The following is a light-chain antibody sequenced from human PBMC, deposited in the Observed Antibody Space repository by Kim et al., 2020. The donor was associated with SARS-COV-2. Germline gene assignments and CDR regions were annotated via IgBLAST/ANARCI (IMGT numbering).Light chain of an antibody. V-gene: IGLV3-19*01. CDR3: NSRDSTGYHVV. J-gene: IGLJ3*02. Sequence: ALGQTVRITCQGDSLRKYYASWYQQKPGQAPILVLCDESNRPSGIPDRFSGSSSGNTASLTITGAQAEDEADYYCNSRDSTGYHVVFGGGTQLTVL. CDR1: SLRKYY. CDR2: DES.